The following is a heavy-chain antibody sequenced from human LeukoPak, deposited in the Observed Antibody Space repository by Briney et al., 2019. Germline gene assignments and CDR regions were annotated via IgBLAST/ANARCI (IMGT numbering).Heavy chain of an antibody. CDR2: IPYDGSKR. V-gene: IGHV3-30-3*01. D-gene: IGHD3-22*01. Sequence: GGSLRLSCAASGFTFSTYAVHWVRQAPGKGLEWVAVIPYDGSKRYYADSVKGRFTISRDNSKNAFLQMNSLRAEDTAVYYCARDYDTSGSYFDFFDYWGQGTLVTVSS. J-gene: IGHJ4*02. CDR1: GFTFSTYA. CDR3: ARDYDTSGSYFDFFDY.